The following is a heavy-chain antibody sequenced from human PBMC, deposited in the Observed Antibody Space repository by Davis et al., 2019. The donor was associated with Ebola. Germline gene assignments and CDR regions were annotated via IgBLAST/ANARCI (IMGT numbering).Heavy chain of an antibody. J-gene: IGHJ3*02. V-gene: IGHV5-51*01. CDR1: GNSFTRFW. Sequence: GESLKISCKDSGNSFTRFWIGWVRQMLGKGLEWRGLIYTGDSATRYSPSFRGQVTISADKSITTAYLQWSGLRASDTAMYYCASLRRTISGMDDAFDIWGQGTMVTDSS. CDR2: IYTGDSAT. D-gene: IGHD2-15*01. CDR3: ASLRRTISGMDDAFDI.